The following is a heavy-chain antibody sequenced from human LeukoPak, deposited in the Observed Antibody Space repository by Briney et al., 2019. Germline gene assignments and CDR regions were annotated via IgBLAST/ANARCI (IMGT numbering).Heavy chain of an antibody. D-gene: IGHD2-2*01. Sequence: PGGSLRLSCAASGFTFDDYAMHWVRQAPGKGLEWVSGISWNSGSIGYADSVKGRFTISRDNAKNSLYLQMNSLRAEDTAVYYCASELSSTSGYWGQGTLVTVSS. V-gene: IGHV3-9*01. CDR3: ASELSSTSGY. CDR1: GFTFDDYA. J-gene: IGHJ4*02. CDR2: ISWNSGSI.